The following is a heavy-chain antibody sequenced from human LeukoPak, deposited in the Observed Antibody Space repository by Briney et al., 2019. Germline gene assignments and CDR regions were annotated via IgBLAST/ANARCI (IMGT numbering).Heavy chain of an antibody. J-gene: IGHJ4*02. CDR2: INPNSGGT. D-gene: IGHD2-21*02. Sequence: ASVKVSCKASGYTFTGYYMHWVRQAPGQGLEWMGWINPNSGGTNYAQKFQGRVTMTRDTSISTAYMELSRLRSDDTAVYYCASAAYCGGDCQYYFDYWGQGTLVTVSS. V-gene: IGHV1-2*02. CDR1: GYTFTGYY. CDR3: ASAAYCGGDCQYYFDY.